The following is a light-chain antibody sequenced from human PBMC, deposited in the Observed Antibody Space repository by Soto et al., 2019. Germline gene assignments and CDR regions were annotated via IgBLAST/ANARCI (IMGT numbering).Light chain of an antibody. V-gene: IGLV2-14*01. J-gene: IGLJ2*01. CDR1: SIDVGGYSS. CDR2: EVS. CDR3: SSYTSSTTVV. Sequence: QSALTQPASVSGSPGQSITISCTGTSIDVGGYSSVSWYQQHPGKAPKLMIYEVSNRPSGVSNRFSGSKSGNTASLTISGLQAEDEADYYCSSYTSSTTVVFGGGTKLTVL.